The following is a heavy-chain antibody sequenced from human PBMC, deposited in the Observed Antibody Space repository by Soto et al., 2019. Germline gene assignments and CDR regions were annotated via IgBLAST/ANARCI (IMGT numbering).Heavy chain of an antibody. J-gene: IGHJ4*02. CDR3: ARDTGGSYDD. Sequence: GGSLRLSCAGSGFTFSDYYMDWVRQVPGKGLEWVGRTRNKASSYTPEYAPSVKGRFTISRDESQDSMYLQMDSLKIEDTAVYYCARDTGGSYDDWGQGALVTVSS. D-gene: IGHD3-16*01. V-gene: IGHV3-72*01. CDR1: GFTFSDYY. CDR2: TRNKASSYTP.